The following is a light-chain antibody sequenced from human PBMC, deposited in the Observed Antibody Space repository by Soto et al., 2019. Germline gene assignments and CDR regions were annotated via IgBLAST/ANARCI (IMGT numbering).Light chain of an antibody. CDR1: SSNIGAGYD. CDR2: RNT. J-gene: IGLJ2*01. CDR3: SSYTSSSTLVV. Sequence: QSVLTQPPSVSGAPGQRVTISCTGTSSNIGAGYDVHWYHQIPGTAPKLLVYRNTNRPSGVPDRFSGSKSGTAASLAITGLQAEDEADYYCSSYTSSSTLVVFGGGTKLTVL. V-gene: IGLV1-40*01.